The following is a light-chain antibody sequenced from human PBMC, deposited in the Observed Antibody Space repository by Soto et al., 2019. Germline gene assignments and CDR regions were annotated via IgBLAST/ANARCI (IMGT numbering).Light chain of an antibody. V-gene: IGKV3-15*01. CDR2: GVS. Sequence: EIVMTQSPGTLSVSPGERATLSCRASQSVSVNLAWYQQKPGQAPRLLIYGVSTRATGIPARFSGSESVTEFILTISSLLSEDFAVYYCQQYNDWPFTFGPATKVDIK. CDR3: QQYNDWPFT. J-gene: IGKJ3*01. CDR1: QSVSVN.